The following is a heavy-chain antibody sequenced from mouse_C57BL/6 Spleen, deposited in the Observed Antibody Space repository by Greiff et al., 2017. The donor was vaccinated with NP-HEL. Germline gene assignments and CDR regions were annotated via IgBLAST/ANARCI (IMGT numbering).Heavy chain of an antibody. Sequence: EVQLVESGPGLVKPSQSLSLTCSVTGYSITSGYYWNWIRQFPGNKLEWMGYISYDGSNNYNPSLKNRISITRDTSKNQFFLKLNSVTTEDTATYYCARETTVVAHYAMDYWGQGTSVTVSS. D-gene: IGHD1-1*01. J-gene: IGHJ4*01. CDR2: ISYDGSN. CDR1: GYSITSGYY. V-gene: IGHV3-6*01. CDR3: ARETTVVAHYAMDY.